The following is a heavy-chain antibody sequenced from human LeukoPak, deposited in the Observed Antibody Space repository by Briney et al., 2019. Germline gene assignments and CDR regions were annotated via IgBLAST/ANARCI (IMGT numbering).Heavy chain of an antibody. D-gene: IGHD2-8*01. CDR2: TYYGSKWYN. Sequence: SQTLSLTCAISGDSVSTNSAAWNWIRQSTSRGLEWLGRTYYGSKWYNDYALFVKSRVSINPDTSKNQFSLQLNSVTPEDTAVYYCARGNGNSFDYWGQGTLVTVSS. CDR3: ARGNGNSFDY. J-gene: IGHJ4*02. V-gene: IGHV6-1*01. CDR1: GDSVSTNSAA.